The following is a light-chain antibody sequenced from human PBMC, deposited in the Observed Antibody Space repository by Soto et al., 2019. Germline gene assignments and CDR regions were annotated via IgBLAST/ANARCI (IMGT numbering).Light chain of an antibody. CDR1: SSDVGGYNY. CDR3: CSYTTSNTRQIV. V-gene: IGLV2-14*01. J-gene: IGLJ1*01. CDR2: DAS. Sequence: QSAQAQPASVSGSPGQSIPISCTGTSSDVGGYNYVSWYQQHPGKAPKCMIYDASNRPSGVSNRFSGAKSGNTASLTISGLQAEDEADYYCCSYTTSNTRQIVFGTGTKVTVL.